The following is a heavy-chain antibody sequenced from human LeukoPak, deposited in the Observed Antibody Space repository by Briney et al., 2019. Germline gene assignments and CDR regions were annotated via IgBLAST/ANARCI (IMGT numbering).Heavy chain of an antibody. CDR2: INHSGST. Sequence: KPSETLSLTCAVYGGSFSGYYWSWIRQPPGKGLEWIGEINHSGSTNYNPSLKSRVTISVDTSKDQFSLKLSSVTAADTAVYYCAGSGDYFDYWGQEPWSPSPQ. J-gene: IGHJ4*01. CDR3: AGSGDYFDY. CDR1: GGSFSGYY. D-gene: IGHD4-17*01. V-gene: IGHV4-34*01.